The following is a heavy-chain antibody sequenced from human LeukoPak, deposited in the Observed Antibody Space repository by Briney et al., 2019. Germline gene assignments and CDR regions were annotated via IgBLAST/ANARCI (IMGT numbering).Heavy chain of an antibody. D-gene: IGHD4-11*01. Sequence: GASVKVSCKASGYTFAAYYVHWMRQAPGQGLEWMGFIKPNSGGTLYAQMFQGGVTMTRDTSISTAYMELSRLTSDDTAVYYCARLEGTTATRGDWGQGTLVTVSS. V-gene: IGHV1-2*02. CDR3: ARLEGTTATRGD. CDR1: GYTFAAYY. CDR2: IKPNSGGT. J-gene: IGHJ4*02.